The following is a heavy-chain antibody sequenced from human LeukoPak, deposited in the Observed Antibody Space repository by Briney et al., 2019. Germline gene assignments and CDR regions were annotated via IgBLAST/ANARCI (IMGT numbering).Heavy chain of an antibody. CDR3: AKDLDFWSGYYRGGFDY. J-gene: IGHJ4*02. Sequence: GGSLRLSCAASGFTFSSYSMNWVRQAPGKGLEWVSSISSSSSYIYYADSVKGRFTISRDNSKNTLYLQMNSLRAEDTAVYYCAKDLDFWSGYYRGGFDYWGQGTLVTVSS. V-gene: IGHV3-21*04. D-gene: IGHD3-3*01. CDR2: ISSSSSYI. CDR1: GFTFSSYS.